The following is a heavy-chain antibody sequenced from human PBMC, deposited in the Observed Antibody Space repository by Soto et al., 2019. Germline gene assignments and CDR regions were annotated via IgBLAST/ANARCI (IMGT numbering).Heavy chain of an antibody. V-gene: IGHV4-34*01. CDR1: GGSFSGYY. J-gene: IGHJ4*02. CDR2: INHSGST. D-gene: IGHD6-13*01. Sequence: SETLSLTCAVYGGSFSGYYWSWIRQPPGKGLEWIGEINHSGSTNYNPSLKSRVTISVDTSKNQFSLKLSSVTAADTAVYYCARGKSPPLAAAGIGPTFDYWGQGTLVTVSS. CDR3: ARGKSPPLAAAGIGPTFDY.